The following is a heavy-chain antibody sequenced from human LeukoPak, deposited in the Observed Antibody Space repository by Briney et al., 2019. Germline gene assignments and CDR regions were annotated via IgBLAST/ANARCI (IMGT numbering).Heavy chain of an antibody. CDR2: IYYSGRT. J-gene: IGHJ4*02. D-gene: IGHD6-19*01. V-gene: IGHV4-59*01. CDR3: ARGAIAVNSPFDN. Sequence: SSETLSLTCTVSGGSISSDYWSWIRQPPGKGLEWIGYIYYSGRTYYNPSLKSRITISVDTSKNQFSLKLSSVTAADTAVYYCARGAIAVNSPFDNWGQGTLVSVSS. CDR1: GGSISSDY.